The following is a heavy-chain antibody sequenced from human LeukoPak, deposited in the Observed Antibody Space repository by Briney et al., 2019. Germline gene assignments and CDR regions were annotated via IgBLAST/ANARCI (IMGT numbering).Heavy chain of an antibody. V-gene: IGHV3-23*01. CDR2: ISGSGGST. Sequence: GGSLRLSYAASGFTFSSYGMSWVRQAPGKGLEWVSAISGSGGSTYYADSVKGRFTISRDNSKNTLYLQMNSLRAEDTAVYYCARDSSGYRDAFDIWGQGTMVTVSS. CDR3: ARDSSGYRDAFDI. J-gene: IGHJ3*02. D-gene: IGHD3-22*01. CDR1: GFTFSSYG.